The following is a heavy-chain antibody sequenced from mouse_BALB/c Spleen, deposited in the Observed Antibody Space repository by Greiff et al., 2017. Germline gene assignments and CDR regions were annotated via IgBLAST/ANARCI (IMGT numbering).Heavy chain of an antibody. CDR2: IWAGGST. Sequence: VKLMESGPGLVAPSQSLSITCTVSGFSLTSYGVHWVRQPPGKGLEWLGVIWAGGSTNYNSALMSRLSISKDNSKSQVFLKMNSLQTDDTAMYYCARDGGDDGYYFDYWGQGTTLTVSS. V-gene: IGHV2-9*02. CDR3: ARDGGDDGYYFDY. CDR1: GFSLTSYG. J-gene: IGHJ2*01. D-gene: IGHD2-3*01.